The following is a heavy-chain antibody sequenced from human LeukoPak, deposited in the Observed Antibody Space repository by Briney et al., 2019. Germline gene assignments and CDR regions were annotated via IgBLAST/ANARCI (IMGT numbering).Heavy chain of an antibody. V-gene: IGHV4-31*03. CDR1: GGSISSGGYY. CDR3: ARSVMVATYYFDY. Sequence: SRTLSLTCTVSGGSISSGGYYWSWIRQHPGKGLEWIGYIYYSGSTNYNPSLKSRVTISVDTSKNQFSLKLSSVTAADTAVYYCARSVMVATYYFDYWGQGTLVTVSS. D-gene: IGHD5-12*01. CDR2: IYYSGST. J-gene: IGHJ4*02.